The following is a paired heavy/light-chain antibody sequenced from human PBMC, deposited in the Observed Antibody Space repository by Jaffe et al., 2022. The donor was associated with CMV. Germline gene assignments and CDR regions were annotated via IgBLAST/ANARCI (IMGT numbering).Light chain of an antibody. J-gene: IGKJ1*01. CDR3: QQLNSSPWT. Sequence: DIQLTQSPSFLSASVGDRVTITCRASRGISSYLAWYQQKPGKAPKLLIYAASTLQSGVPSRFSGSGSGTEFTLTISSLQPEDFATYYCQQLNSSPWTFGQGTKVEIK. V-gene: IGKV1-9*01. CDR2: AAS. CDR1: RGISSY.
Heavy chain of an antibody. J-gene: IGHJ4*02. D-gene: IGHD3-10*01. Sequence: QVQLVQSGAEVKKPGASVKVSCKASGYTFTSYGFSWVRQAPGQGLEWMGWISAYNGNTNYAQKLQGRVTMTTDTSTTTAYMELRSLRSDDTAVYYCARDDGSGSYYRNFDYWGQGTLVTVSS. V-gene: IGHV1-18*04. CDR2: ISAYNGNT. CDR3: ARDDGSGSYYRNFDY. CDR1: GYTFTSYG.